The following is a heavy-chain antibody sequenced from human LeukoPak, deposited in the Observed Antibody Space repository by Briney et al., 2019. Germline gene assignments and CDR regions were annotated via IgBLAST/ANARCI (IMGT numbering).Heavy chain of an antibody. CDR1: GFTFSNAW. D-gene: IGHD3-3*01. V-gene: IGHV3-15*01. CDR2: IKSKTDGGTT. J-gene: IGHJ4*02. CDR3: TTYGGPFWSGHYL. Sequence: GGSLRLSCAASGFTFSNAWMSWVRQAPGKGLEWVARIKSKTDGGTTDYAAPVKGRFTISRDDSKNTLYLQMNSLKTEDTAVYYCTTYGGPFWSGHYLWGQGTLVTVSS.